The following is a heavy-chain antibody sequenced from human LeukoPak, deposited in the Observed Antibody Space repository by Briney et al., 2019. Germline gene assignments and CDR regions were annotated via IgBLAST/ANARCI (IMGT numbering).Heavy chain of an antibody. CDR3: AKRASGYSYGSNFDY. Sequence: GGSLRLSCAASGFTFSSYTMNWVRQAPGKGLEWVSSISTKSNIYYADSVKGRFTISRDNSKNTLYLQMNSLRAEDTAVYYCAKRASGYSYGSNFDYWGQGTLVTVSS. CDR2: ISTKSNI. V-gene: IGHV3-23*01. CDR1: GFTFSSYT. D-gene: IGHD5-18*01. J-gene: IGHJ4*02.